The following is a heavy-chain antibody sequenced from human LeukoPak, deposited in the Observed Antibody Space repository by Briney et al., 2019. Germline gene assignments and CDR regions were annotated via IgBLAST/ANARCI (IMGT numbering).Heavy chain of an antibody. J-gene: IGHJ6*03. D-gene: IGHD2-2*02. CDR2: IYTSGST. CDR3: ARGGSEAIVVPAAIMDYYYYYYMDV. V-gene: IGHV4-4*07. Sequence: SETLSLTCTVSGGSISSYYWSWIRQPAGKGLEWIGRIYTSGSTNYNPSLKSRVTMSVDTSKNQFSLKLSSVTAADTAVYYCARGGSEAIVVPAAIMDYYYYYYMDVWGKGTTVTVSS. CDR1: GGSISSYY.